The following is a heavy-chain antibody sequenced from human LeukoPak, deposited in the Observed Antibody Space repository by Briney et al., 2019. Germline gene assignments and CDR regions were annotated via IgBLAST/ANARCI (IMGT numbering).Heavy chain of an antibody. V-gene: IGHV3-23*01. CDR3: ARECVSHYSGSGSFYGGIDS. Sequence: GGSLRLSCAASGFTFLNYALIWVRQAPGKGLEWVSGVSNSGGVTYYAGSVKGRFTISRDNSEHTVHLQMNSLRVEDTAIYYCARECVSHYSGSGSFYGGIDSWGQGTLVTVSS. D-gene: IGHD3-10*01. J-gene: IGHJ4*02. CDR2: VSNSGGVT. CDR1: GFTFLNYA.